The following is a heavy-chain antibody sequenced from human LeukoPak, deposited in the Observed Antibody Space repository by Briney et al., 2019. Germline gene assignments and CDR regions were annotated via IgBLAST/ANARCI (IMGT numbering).Heavy chain of an antibody. J-gene: IGHJ4*02. D-gene: IGHD3-22*01. CDR2: IYYSGST. Sequence: SETLSLTCAVYGGSFSGYYWGWIRQPPGKGLEWIGSIYYSGSTYYNPSLKSRVTISIDTSKNQFSLRLRSVTAADTAVYYCAREVLYDSTGYYLWGQGTVVTVSS. V-gene: IGHV4-34*01. CDR3: AREVLYDSTGYYL. CDR1: GGSFSGYY.